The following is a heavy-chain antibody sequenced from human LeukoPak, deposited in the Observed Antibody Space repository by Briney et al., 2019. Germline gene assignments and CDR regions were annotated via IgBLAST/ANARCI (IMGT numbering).Heavy chain of an antibody. Sequence: SETLSLTCTVSGGSISSYYWSWIRQPAGKGLEWVGRIYTSGSTNYNPSLKSRVTMSVDTSKNQFSLKLSSVTAADTAVYYCARGHIEYSSSYPDYRGQGTLVTVSS. CDR3: ARGHIEYSSSYPDY. J-gene: IGHJ4*02. CDR1: GGSISSYY. D-gene: IGHD6-6*01. CDR2: IYTSGST. V-gene: IGHV4-4*07.